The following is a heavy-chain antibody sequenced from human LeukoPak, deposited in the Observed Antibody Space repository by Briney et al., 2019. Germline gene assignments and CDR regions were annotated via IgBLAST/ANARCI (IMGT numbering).Heavy chain of an antibody. V-gene: IGHV5-51*01. CDR2: IYPGDSDT. Sequence: GESLKISCKGSGDTFNTHWIGRVRQMPGKGLEWMGIIYPGDSDTRYSPSFEGQVTISADKSSRTAYLQWSSLKASDTAMYYCARPRDDFWSGYYWANAFDICGQGTMVTVSS. J-gene: IGHJ3*02. CDR1: GDTFNTHW. D-gene: IGHD3-3*01. CDR3: ARPRDDFWSGYYWANAFDI.